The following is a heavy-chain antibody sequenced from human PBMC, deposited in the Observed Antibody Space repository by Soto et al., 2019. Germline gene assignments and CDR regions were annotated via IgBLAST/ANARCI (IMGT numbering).Heavy chain of an antibody. CDR3: ARVEYTYNYRGLDY. D-gene: IGHD3-16*01. CDR1: GGSFRGYY. Sequence: QVQLQQWGTGLLKPSETLSLTCAVCGGSFRGYYWTWIRQPPGKGLEWIGEIDHSGSTNYNPSLKSRVTISVDTSKNQFSLKLASVTAADTAVYYCARVEYTYNYRGLDYWGQGTLVTVSS. CDR2: IDHSGST. J-gene: IGHJ4*02. V-gene: IGHV4-34*01.